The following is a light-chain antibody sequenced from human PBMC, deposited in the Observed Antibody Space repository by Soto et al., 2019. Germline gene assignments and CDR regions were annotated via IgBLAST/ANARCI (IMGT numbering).Light chain of an antibody. Sequence: IQSTQSPSSLSASVGDRVAIGCRASQGISSNLAWYQQKPGKAPKLLIYDASTLHSGVSSRFSGSGSGTEFTLTISSLQPNDSATYYCQQYTTYWTFGQGTKVDI. CDR3: QQYTTYWT. CDR2: DAS. V-gene: IGKV1-9*01. J-gene: IGKJ1*01. CDR1: QGISSN.